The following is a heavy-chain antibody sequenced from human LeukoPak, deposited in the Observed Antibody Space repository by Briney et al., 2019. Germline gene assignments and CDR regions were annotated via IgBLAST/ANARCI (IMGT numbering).Heavy chain of an antibody. Sequence: GGSLRLSCAASGFTFSSYSMNWVRQAPGKGLKWVSSISSSSSYIYYADSVKGRFTISRDNAKNSLYLQMNSLRAEDTAVYYCARSYGFMVRGVIIRPMDYWGQGTLVTVSS. CDR2: ISSSSSYI. V-gene: IGHV3-21*01. CDR3: ARSYGFMVRGVIIRPMDY. CDR1: GFTFSSYS. D-gene: IGHD3-10*01. J-gene: IGHJ4*02.